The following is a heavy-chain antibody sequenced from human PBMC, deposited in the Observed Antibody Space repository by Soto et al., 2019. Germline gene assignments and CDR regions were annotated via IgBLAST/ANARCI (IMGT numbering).Heavy chain of an antibody. Sequence: ASVKVSCKVSGYTLTELSMHWVRQAPGKGLEWMGGFDPEDGETIYAQKFQGRVTMTEDTSTDTAYMELSSLRSEDTAVYYCGTDRTLRVSGSFYNSAYYYYGMNVWGQGTTVTVSS. CDR2: FDPEDGET. CDR1: GYTLTELS. J-gene: IGHJ6*02. CDR3: GTDRTLRVSGSFYNSAYYYYGMNV. D-gene: IGHD3-10*01. V-gene: IGHV1-24*01.